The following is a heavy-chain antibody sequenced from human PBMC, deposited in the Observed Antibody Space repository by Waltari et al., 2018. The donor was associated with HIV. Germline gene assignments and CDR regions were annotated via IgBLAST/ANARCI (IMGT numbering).Heavy chain of an antibody. CDR3: AKDAHSRSHGPTLPHFDS. V-gene: IGHV3-23*04. J-gene: IGHJ4*02. CDR2: IGGAGTDT. Sequence: EVHLVDSGGDLVQPGGSLRLSCAASGFTFATYAMSWVPQAPGRRLAWVSGIGGAGTDTIYGHSVKGRFTIARDNSKTTLFLQMNSLRAEDTATYYCAKDAHSRSHGPTLPHFDSWGQGTLVTVSS. D-gene: IGHD3-3*02. CDR1: GFTFATYA.